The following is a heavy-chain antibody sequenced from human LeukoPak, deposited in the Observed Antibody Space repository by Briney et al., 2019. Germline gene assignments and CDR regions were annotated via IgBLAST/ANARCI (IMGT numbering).Heavy chain of an antibody. D-gene: IGHD3-3*01. CDR1: GFTFSSFA. Sequence: GGPLRLSCAASGFTFSSFAMTWVRQAPGKVLERVSSMSSGGTYIYYPDSVRGRFTISRDNAKNSLHLLMNNLRAEDTAVYYCARDRPTGASRVFLVQWGQGTLVTIS. CDR3: ARDRPTGASRVFLVQ. J-gene: IGHJ4*02. V-gene: IGHV3-21*01. CDR2: MSSGGTYI.